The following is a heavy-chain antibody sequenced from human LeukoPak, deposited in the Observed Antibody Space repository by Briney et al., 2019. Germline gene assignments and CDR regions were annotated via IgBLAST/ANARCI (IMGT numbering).Heavy chain of an antibody. V-gene: IGHV1-69*04. Sequence: GASVKVSCKASGGTFSSYAISWVRQAPGQGLEWMGRIIPILGIANYAQKFQGRVTITADKSTSTAYMELSSLRSEDTAVYYCARETVTTDSYYYYYGMDVWGQGTTVTVSS. CDR1: GGTFSSYA. CDR2: IIPILGIA. CDR3: ARETVTTDSYYYYYGMDV. D-gene: IGHD4-17*01. J-gene: IGHJ6*02.